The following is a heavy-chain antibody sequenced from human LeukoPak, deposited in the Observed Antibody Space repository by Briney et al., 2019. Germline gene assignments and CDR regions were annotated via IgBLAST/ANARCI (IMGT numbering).Heavy chain of an antibody. Sequence: GSLRFSCAASGFTFSSYGMHWVRQAPGKGLEWVAFLRYDGTNKYYADSVKGRFTISRDNSKRTLYLQMNSLRAGDTAVYYCAKDNRNIAATAYYYYYYMDVWGKGTTVTVSS. CDR1: GFTFSSYG. V-gene: IGHV3-30*02. D-gene: IGHD6-13*01. CDR2: LRYDGTNK. CDR3: AKDNRNIAATAYYYYYYMDV. J-gene: IGHJ6*03.